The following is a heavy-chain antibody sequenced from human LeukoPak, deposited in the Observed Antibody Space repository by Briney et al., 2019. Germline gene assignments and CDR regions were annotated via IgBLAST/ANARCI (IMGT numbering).Heavy chain of an antibody. D-gene: IGHD3-10*01. V-gene: IGHV1-2*02. CDR1: GYTFTGYY. CDR2: INPNSGGT. CDR3: ARSRWGSGSYYHFDY. J-gene: IGHJ4*02. Sequence: GASVKVSCKASGYTFTGYYMHWVRQAPGQGLEWMGWINPNSGGTNYAQKFQGRVTMTRDTSISTAYMELSRLRSDDTAVYYCARSRWGSGSYYHFDYWGQGTLVTVSS.